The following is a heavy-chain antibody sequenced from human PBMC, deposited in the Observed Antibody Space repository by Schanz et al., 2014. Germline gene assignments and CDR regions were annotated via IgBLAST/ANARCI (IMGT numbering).Heavy chain of an antibody. D-gene: IGHD3-22*01. CDR1: GGSVSSGGDY. Sequence: QVQLQESGPGLVKPSQTLSLTCTVSGGSVSSGGDYWSWIRQHPGKGLEWVSYISGTTTYTNYADSVKGRFTISRDNAKNSLFLQMNRLRAEDTAVYYCAKDPSHGDYDYYFDYWGQGTLVTVSS. J-gene: IGHJ4*02. CDR2: ISGTTTYT. CDR3: AKDPSHGDYDYYFDY. V-gene: IGHV3-11*05.